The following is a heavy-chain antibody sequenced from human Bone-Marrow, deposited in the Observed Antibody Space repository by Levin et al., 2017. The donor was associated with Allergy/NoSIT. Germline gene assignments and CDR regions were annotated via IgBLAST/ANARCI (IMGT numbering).Heavy chain of an antibody. Sequence: GGSLRLSCKASGYIFTDYYLHWVRQAPGQGLEWMGWINPNSGGTDYAQKFQGRVTMTRDTSITTAYVDLSRLRSDDTAVYYCARAVASGGKTYYYYYMDVWGKGTTVTVSS. CDR2: INPNSGGT. CDR1: GYIFTDYY. J-gene: IGHJ6*03. CDR3: ARAVASGGKTYYYYYMDV. V-gene: IGHV1-2*02. D-gene: IGHD3-16*01.